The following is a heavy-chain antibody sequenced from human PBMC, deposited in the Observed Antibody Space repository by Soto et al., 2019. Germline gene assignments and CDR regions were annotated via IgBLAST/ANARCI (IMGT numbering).Heavy chain of an antibody. V-gene: IGHV4-59*08. CDR2: IYYSGST. D-gene: IGHD3-3*01. J-gene: IGHJ5*02. Sequence: SETLSLTCTVSGGSISSYYWSWIRQPPGKGLEWIGYIYYSGSTNYNPSLKSRVTISVDTSKNQFSLKLSSVTAADTAVYYCASQAPITIFGVVIDNWFDPWGQGTLVTVSS. CDR3: ASQAPITIFGVVIDNWFDP. CDR1: GGSISSYY.